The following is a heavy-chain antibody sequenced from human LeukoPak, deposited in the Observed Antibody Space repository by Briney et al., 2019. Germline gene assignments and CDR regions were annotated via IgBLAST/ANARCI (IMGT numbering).Heavy chain of an antibody. CDR2: IYYSGST. Sequence: SETLSLTCTVSGGSISSGGYYWSWIRQHPGKGLEWIGYIYYSGSTYYNPSLKSRVTISVDTSKNQFSLKLSSVTAADTAVYYCAREVLITFGGGRGWFDPWGQGTLVTVSS. CDR3: AREVLITFGGGRGWFDP. D-gene: IGHD3-16*01. J-gene: IGHJ5*02. CDR1: GGSISSGGYY. V-gene: IGHV4-31*03.